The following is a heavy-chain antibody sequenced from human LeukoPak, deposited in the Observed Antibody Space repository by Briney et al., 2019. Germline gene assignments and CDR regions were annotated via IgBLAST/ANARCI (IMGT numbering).Heavy chain of an antibody. V-gene: IGHV4-39*07. CDR1: GGSISSSNSYYY. Sequence: SETLSLTCTVSGGSISSSNSYYYWGWIRQPPGKGLEWIGSIYHSGSTYYNPSLKSRLIISVDTSKNQFSLKLSSVTAADTAVYYCARESSSGYPLDYWGQGTLVTVSS. CDR2: IYHSGST. CDR3: ARESSSGYPLDY. D-gene: IGHD3-22*01. J-gene: IGHJ4*02.